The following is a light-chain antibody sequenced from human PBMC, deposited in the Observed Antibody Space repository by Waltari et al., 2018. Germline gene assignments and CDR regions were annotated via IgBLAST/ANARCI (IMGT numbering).Light chain of an antibody. CDR3: QQTYSAPMST. CDR2: DAS. J-gene: IGKJ2*01. CDR1: QSITNY. V-gene: IGKV1-39*01. Sequence: DIQMTQSPSSLSASVGDRVTMTCRASQSITNYLSWYQHKLGEAPNLLVYDASTLVSGVPSRFNGSGSGTDFTLTISSLQPEDFATYYCQQTYSAPMSTFGRGTKLEIK.